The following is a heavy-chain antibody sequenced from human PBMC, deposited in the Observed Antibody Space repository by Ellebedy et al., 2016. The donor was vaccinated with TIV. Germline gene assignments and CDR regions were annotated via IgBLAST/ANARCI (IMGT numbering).Heavy chain of an antibody. CDR2: ISGYNGNT. V-gene: IGHV1-18*01. J-gene: IGHJ6*02. CDR1: GYTFNLYG. Sequence: AASVKVSCKTSGYTFNLYGLTWARQAPGQGLEWMGWISGYNGNTNYAQKLQDRVTMTTDISTSTAYMELRSLRSDDTAVYFCARDMGKNWNDAAHYGLDVWGQGTMVTVSS. CDR3: ARDMGKNWNDAAHYGLDV. D-gene: IGHD1-1*01.